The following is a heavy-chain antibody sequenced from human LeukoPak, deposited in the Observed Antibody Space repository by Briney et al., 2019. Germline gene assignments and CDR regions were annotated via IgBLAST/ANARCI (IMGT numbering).Heavy chain of an antibody. Sequence: PGGSLRLSCAASGFTFGSYWMNWVRQVRGKGLMWVSRLDVDGSSTTYADSVKGRFTISRDNARNTLHLQMSSLGAEDTAVYYCARGAPIDLWGRGTLVTVSS. CDR2: LDVDGSST. J-gene: IGHJ2*01. CDR1: GFTFGSYW. CDR3: ARGAPIDL. V-gene: IGHV3-74*01. D-gene: IGHD2-2*02.